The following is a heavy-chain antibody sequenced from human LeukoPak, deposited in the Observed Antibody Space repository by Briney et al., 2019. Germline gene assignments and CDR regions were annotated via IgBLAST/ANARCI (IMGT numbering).Heavy chain of an antibody. CDR3: ARDGIRGSRGGTLPRYMDV. V-gene: IGHV1-46*01. CDR2: INPSGGST. CDR1: GYTFTNYY. D-gene: IGHD2-15*01. J-gene: IGHJ6*03. Sequence: ASVKVSCKASGYTFTNYYMHWVRQAPGQGLEWMGIINPSGGSTSYAQKFQGRVTMTRDMSTSTVYMELSSLRSEDTAVYYCARDGIRGSRGGTLPRYMDVWGKGTTVTVSS.